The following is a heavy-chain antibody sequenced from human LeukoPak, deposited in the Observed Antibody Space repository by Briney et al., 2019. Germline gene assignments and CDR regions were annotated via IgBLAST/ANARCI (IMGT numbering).Heavy chain of an antibody. V-gene: IGHV3-43*02. CDR3: TKGIGGSGYYGVDY. CDR2: ISGDGGDT. CDR1: GFPFDDYA. J-gene: IGHJ4*02. Sequence: PGGSLSLSCAASGFPFDDYAMHWVRQAPGKGLEWVSLISGDGGDTYYADSVKGRFTISRDNSKNSLYLQMNSLRTEDTALYYCTKGIGGSGYYGVDYWGQGTLVTVSS. D-gene: IGHD3-3*01.